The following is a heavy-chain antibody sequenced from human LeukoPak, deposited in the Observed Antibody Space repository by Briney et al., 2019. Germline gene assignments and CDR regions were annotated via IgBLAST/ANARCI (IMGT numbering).Heavy chain of an antibody. D-gene: IGHD4-17*01. CDR3: ARDRYGAIDY. V-gene: IGHV4/OR15-8*01. Sequence: PSETLSLTCVVSGDSISNNNWWSWVRQPPGKGLGWIGSIYYSGSTYYNPSLKSRVTISVDTSKNQFSLKLSSVTAADTAVYYCARDRYGAIDYWGQGTLVTVSS. CDR2: IYYSGST. CDR1: GDSISNNNW. J-gene: IGHJ4*02.